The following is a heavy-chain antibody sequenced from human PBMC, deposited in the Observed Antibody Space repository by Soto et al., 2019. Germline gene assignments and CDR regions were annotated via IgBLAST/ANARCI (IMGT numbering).Heavy chain of an antibody. J-gene: IGHJ4*02. CDR2: IYYSGST. CDR1: GGSISSGGYY. V-gene: IGHV4-31*03. Sequence: SETLSLTCTVSGGSISSGGYYWSWIRQHPGKGLEWIGYIYYSGSTYYNPSLKSRVTISVDTSKNQFSLKLSSVTAADTAVYYCARSQYYYDSRAFDYWGQGTLVTVSS. D-gene: IGHD3-22*01. CDR3: ARSQYYYDSRAFDY.